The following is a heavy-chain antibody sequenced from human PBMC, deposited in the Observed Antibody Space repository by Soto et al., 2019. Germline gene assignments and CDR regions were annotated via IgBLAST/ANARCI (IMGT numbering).Heavy chain of an antibody. CDR1: GYTFTSYA. D-gene: IGHD3-10*01. CDR2: INAGNGNT. V-gene: IGHV1-3*01. Sequence: ASVKVSCKASGYTFTSYAMHWVRQAPGQRLEWMGWINAGNGNTKYSQKFQGRVTITRDTSASTAYMELSSLRSEDTAVYYCARVYRNDYGSGSLLFDPWGQGTLVTVSS. CDR3: ARVYRNDYGSGSLLFDP. J-gene: IGHJ5*02.